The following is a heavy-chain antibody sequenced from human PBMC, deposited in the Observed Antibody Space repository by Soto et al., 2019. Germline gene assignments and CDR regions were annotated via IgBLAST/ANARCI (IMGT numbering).Heavy chain of an antibody. V-gene: IGHV3-33*01. CDR1: GFTFSSYG. CDR3: ARDGDVNTGFGKDY. CDR2: ICHDGGSK. D-gene: IGHD3-16*01. J-gene: IGHJ4*02. Sequence: QVQLVESGGGVVQPGRSLRLSCAASGFTFSSYGMHWVRQAAGKALEWVAFICHDGGSKFYAESVKGRFTISRDNSKNTLYLQMTSLSAEDTAMYYCARDGDVNTGFGKDYWGQGTMVTVSS.